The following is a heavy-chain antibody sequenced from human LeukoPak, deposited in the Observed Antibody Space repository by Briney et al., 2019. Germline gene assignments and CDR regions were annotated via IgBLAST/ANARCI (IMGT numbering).Heavy chain of an antibody. Sequence: ASVKVSCKASGYTFTSYDINWVRQATGQGLEWMGWMNPNSGNTGYAQKFQGRVTITRNTSISTAYMELSSLRSEDTAVYYCAREGYQRGYYYMDVWGKGTTVTVSS. CDR1: GYTFTSYD. J-gene: IGHJ6*03. CDR2: MNPNSGNT. V-gene: IGHV1-8*03. CDR3: AREGYQRGYYYMDV. D-gene: IGHD2-2*01.